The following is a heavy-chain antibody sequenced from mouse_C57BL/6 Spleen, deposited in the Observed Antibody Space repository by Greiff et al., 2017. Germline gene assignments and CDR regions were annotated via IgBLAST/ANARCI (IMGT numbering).Heavy chain of an antibody. D-gene: IGHD1-1*01. CDR2: FYPGSGSI. J-gene: IGHJ1*03. CDR3: ARNDYYGSSPYWYFDV. Sequence: QVQLQQSGAELVKPGASVKLSCKASGYTFTEYTIHWVKQRSGQGLEWIGWFYPGSGSIKYNEKFKDKATLTADKSSSTVYRELSRLTSEDSAVYFCARNDYYGSSPYWYFDVWGTGTTVTVSS. CDR1: GYTFTEYT. V-gene: IGHV1-62-2*01.